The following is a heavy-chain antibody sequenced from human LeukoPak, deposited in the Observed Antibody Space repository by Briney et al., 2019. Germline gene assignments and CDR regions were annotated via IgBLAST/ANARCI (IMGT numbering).Heavy chain of an antibody. J-gene: IGHJ4*02. D-gene: IGHD5-12*01. Sequence: GGSLRLSCAASGFTFRGYAMSWVRQAPGKGLEWVSTVSSSGAGTYYADSVKGRFTISRDNSKNTLYLQMNSLRAEDTAVYYCARGPSGYHNTGGQGTLVTVSS. CDR3: ARGPSGYHNT. CDR1: GFTFRGYA. CDR2: VSSSGAGT. V-gene: IGHV3-23*01.